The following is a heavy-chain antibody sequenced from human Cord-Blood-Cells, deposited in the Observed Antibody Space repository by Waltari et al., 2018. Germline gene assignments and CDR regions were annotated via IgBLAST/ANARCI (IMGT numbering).Heavy chain of an antibody. V-gene: IGHV1-2*02. Sequence: VRQAPGQGLEWMGWINPNSGGTNYAQKFQGRVTMTRDTSISTAYMELSRLRSDDTVVYYCAREGYGPAVLRFLVDPWGQGTLVTVSS. CDR2: INPNSGGT. D-gene: IGHD3-3*01. J-gene: IGHJ5*02. CDR3: AREGYGPAVLRFLVDP.